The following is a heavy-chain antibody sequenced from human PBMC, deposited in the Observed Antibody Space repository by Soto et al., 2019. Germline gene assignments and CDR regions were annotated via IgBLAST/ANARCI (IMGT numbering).Heavy chain of an antibody. Sequence: SETLSLTCTVSGGSISSYYWSWIRQPPGKGLEWIGYIYYSGSTNYNPSLKSRVTISVDTSKNQFSLKLRPVTAAETAVYYCARQNMIVVPGELWFDPWGQGTMVTVSA. D-gene: IGHD3-22*01. V-gene: IGHV4-59*01. J-gene: IGHJ5*02. CDR1: GGSISSYY. CDR3: ARQNMIVVPGELWFDP. CDR2: IYYSGST.